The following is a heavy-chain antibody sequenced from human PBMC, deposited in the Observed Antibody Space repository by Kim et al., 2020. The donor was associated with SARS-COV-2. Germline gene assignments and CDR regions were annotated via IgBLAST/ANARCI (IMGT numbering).Heavy chain of an antibody. V-gene: IGHV3-43*01. D-gene: IGHD5-12*01. Sequence: GGSLRLSCAASGFTFDDYTMHWVRQTPGKGLEWVSLISWDGGSTYYADSVKGRFTMSRDNSKNSLYLQMNSLRTEDTALYYCAKGTLERWLQWERYYGMDVWGQGTTVTVSS. CDR3: AKGTLERWLQWERYYGMDV. J-gene: IGHJ6*02. CDR1: GFTFDDYT. CDR2: ISWDGGST.